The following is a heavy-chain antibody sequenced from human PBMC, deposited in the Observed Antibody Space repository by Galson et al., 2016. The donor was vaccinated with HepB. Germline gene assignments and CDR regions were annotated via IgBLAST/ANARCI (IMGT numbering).Heavy chain of an antibody. Sequence: SLRLSCAVSGFTVSTYYMSWVRQAPGKGLEWVSVIYTDGETHFADSVKDRFSISRDISRNTLYLQMNSLRVEDTALYYCARYRFFFGSGSYSLRRGYYHGMDVWGQGTTVTVSS. CDR2: IYTDGET. CDR3: ARYRFFFGSGSYSLRRGYYHGMDV. V-gene: IGHV3-53*05. J-gene: IGHJ6*02. CDR1: GFTVSTYY. D-gene: IGHD3-10*01.